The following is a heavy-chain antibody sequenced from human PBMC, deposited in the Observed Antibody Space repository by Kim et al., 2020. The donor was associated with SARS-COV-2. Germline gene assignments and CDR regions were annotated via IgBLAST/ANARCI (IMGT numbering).Heavy chain of an antibody. Sequence: DSVKGRFTTSRDNAKNPLYLQMNSLRVEDTAVYYCARSYESSGYLFYFDYWGQGTLVTVSS. V-gene: IGHV3-21*01. CDR3: ARSYESSGYLFYFDY. D-gene: IGHD3-22*01. J-gene: IGHJ4*02.